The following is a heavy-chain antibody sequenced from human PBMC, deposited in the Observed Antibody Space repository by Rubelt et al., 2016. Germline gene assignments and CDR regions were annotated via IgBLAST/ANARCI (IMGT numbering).Heavy chain of an antibody. CDR2: IYYSGST. V-gene: IGHV4-39*02. CDR1: GGSISSSSYY. Sequence: QLQLQESGPGLVKPSETLSLTCTVSGGSISSSSYYWGWIRQPPGKGLEWIGSIYYSGSTYYNPSPKSRVTISVDTSKNQFSLKLSSGTAADTAVYYCARDALDGSSWYPFHFDYWGQGTLVTVSS. D-gene: IGHD6-13*01. J-gene: IGHJ4*02. CDR3: ARDALDGSSWYPFHFDY.